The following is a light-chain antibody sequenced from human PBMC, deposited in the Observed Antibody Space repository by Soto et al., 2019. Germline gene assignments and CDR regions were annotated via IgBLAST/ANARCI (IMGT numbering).Light chain of an antibody. CDR1: QRINIY. J-gene: IGKJ5*01. CDR2: SAS. CDR3: QQANSFPRT. V-gene: IGKV1-39*01. Sequence: EIQMTQSPSSLSTSIRDRVTITCRASQRINIYLNWYRQKPGKAPELLIYSASNLQSGLPSRFSGSGSGTDFTLTISSLQPEDFATYYCQQANSFPRTFSQGTRLEIK.